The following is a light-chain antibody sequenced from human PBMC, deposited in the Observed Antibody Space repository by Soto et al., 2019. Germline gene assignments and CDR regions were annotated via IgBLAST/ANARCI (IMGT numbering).Light chain of an antibody. CDR1: QGIRNA. CDR2: AAS. V-gene: IGKV1-6*01. Sequence: AIQMNQSPSSLSASVGDRVTITCRASQGIRNALGWFQQKPGKAPKLLIYAASNLQSGVPSRFSGSGSGTDFTLTISSLQPEDFATYYCLQDFNYPLTFGGGTKVDIK. J-gene: IGKJ4*01. CDR3: LQDFNYPLT.